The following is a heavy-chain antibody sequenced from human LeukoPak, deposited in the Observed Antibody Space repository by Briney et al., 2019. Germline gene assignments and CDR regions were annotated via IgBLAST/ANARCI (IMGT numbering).Heavy chain of an antibody. CDR2: IYYSGST. J-gene: IGHJ4*02. Sequence: ETLSLTCTVSGGSISSSSYYWGWIRQPPGKGLEWIGSIYYSGSTNYNPSLKSRVTISVDKSKNQFSLKLISVTAADTAMYYCARDPDYGGNSWGQGILVTVSS. V-gene: IGHV4-39*07. D-gene: IGHD4-23*01. CDR1: GGSISSSSYY. CDR3: ARDPDYGGNS.